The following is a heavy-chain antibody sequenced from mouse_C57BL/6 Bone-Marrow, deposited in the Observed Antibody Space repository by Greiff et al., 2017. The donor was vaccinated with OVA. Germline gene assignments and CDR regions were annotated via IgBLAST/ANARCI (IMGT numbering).Heavy chain of an antibody. CDR1: GFTFSDYG. Sequence: EVQRVESGGGLVKPGGSLKLSCAASGFTFSDYGMHWVRQAPEKGLEWVAYISSGSSTIYYADTVKGRFTISRDKAKNTLFLQMTSLRSEDTAMYYCARQLLLRYKGYFDVWGTGTTVTVSS. D-gene: IGHD1-1*01. V-gene: IGHV5-17*01. CDR2: ISSGSSTI. J-gene: IGHJ1*03. CDR3: ARQLLLRYKGYFDV.